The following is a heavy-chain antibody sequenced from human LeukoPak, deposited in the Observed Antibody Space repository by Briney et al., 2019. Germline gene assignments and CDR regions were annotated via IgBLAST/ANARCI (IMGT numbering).Heavy chain of an antibody. CDR2: IYYSGDT. D-gene: IGHD2-2*02. Sequence: SETLSLTCTVSGGSISSSSYYWGWIRQPPGKGLEWVGSIYYSGDTYYNPSLKSRVTISVDTSKNQFSLKLNSVTAADTAVYYCARVSSASCYNYWGQGTLVTVSS. V-gene: IGHV4-39*01. CDR1: GGSISSSSYY. CDR3: ARVSSASCYNY. J-gene: IGHJ4*02.